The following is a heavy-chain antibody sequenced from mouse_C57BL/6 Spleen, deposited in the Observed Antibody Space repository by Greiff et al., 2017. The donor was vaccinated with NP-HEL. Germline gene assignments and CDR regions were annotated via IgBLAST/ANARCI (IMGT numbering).Heavy chain of an antibody. D-gene: IGHD2-5*01. Sequence: VQGVESGAELMKPGASVKLSCKATGYTFTGYWIEWVKQRPGHGLEWIGEILPGSGSTNYNEKFKSKATLTVDTSSSTAYMQLSSLTSEDSAVYYCARSGPYYSNSWFAYWGQGTLVTVSA. V-gene: IGHV1-9*01. CDR3: ARSGPYYSNSWFAY. CDR1: GYTFTGYW. J-gene: IGHJ3*01. CDR2: ILPGSGST.